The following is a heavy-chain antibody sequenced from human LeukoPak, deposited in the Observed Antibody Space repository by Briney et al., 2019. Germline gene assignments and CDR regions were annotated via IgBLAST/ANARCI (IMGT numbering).Heavy chain of an antibody. D-gene: IGHD6-19*01. CDR2: IKQDGSEK. CDR3: ARDDSSGWYGVSGDY. J-gene: IGHJ4*02. Sequence: GGSLRLSCAASGFTFSSYWMSWVRQAPGKGLEWVANIKQDGSEKYYVDSVKGRFTISRDNAKNSLYLQMNSLRAEDTAVYYCARDDSSGWYGVSGDYWGQGTLVTVSS. V-gene: IGHV3-7*01. CDR1: GFTFSSYW.